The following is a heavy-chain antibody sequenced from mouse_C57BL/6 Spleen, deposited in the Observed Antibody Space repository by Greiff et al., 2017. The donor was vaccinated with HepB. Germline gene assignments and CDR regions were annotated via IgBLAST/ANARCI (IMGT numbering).Heavy chain of an antibody. CDR2: INPNNGGT. CDR1: GYTFTDYN. J-gene: IGHJ4*01. D-gene: IGHD2-2*01. CDR3: ARTERNGYRYYAMDY. Sequence: VQLQQSGPELVKPGASVKMSCKASGYTFTDYNMHWVKQSHGKSLEWIGYINPNNGGTSYNQKFKGKATLTVNKSSSTAYMALRSLTSEDSAVYYCARTERNGYRYYAMDYWGQGTSVTVAS. V-gene: IGHV1-22*01.